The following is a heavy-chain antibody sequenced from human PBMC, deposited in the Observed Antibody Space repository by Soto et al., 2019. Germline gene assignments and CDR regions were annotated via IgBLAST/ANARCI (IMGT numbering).Heavy chain of an antibody. Sequence: TSETLSLTCTVSGGSISDISYCWGWIRQPPGKGLQWIGCMFYSGATYYNPSLKNRVTLSVDTSNNEFSLKLVSVTAPDTAVYYCARHKSGSDWLDPWGQATLVTVSS. J-gene: IGHJ5*02. CDR1: GGSISDISYC. CDR3: ARHKSGSDWLDP. D-gene: IGHD2-15*01. CDR2: MFYSGAT. V-gene: IGHV4-39*01.